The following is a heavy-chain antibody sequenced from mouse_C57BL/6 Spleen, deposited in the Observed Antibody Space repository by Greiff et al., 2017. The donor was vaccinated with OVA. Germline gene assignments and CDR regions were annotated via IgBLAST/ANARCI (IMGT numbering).Heavy chain of an antibody. J-gene: IGHJ3*01. V-gene: IGHV1-59*01. CDR3: ARDDGSSYGGFAY. Sequence: QVQLQQPGAELVRPGTSVKLSCKASGYTFTSYWMHWVKQRPGQGLEWIGVIDPSDSYTNYNQKFKGKATLTVDKSSSTAYMQLSSLTSEDSAVYYCARDDGSSYGGFAYWGQGTLVTVSA. D-gene: IGHD1-1*01. CDR2: IDPSDSYT. CDR1: GYTFTSYW.